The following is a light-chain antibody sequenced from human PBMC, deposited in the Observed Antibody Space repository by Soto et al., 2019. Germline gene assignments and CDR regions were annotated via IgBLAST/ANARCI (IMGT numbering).Light chain of an antibody. CDR3: AAWDDSLSGVV. CDR2: RNS. V-gene: IGLV1-47*01. CDR1: SSNIGSNY. J-gene: IGLJ2*01. Sequence: QSVQTQPPSASGTPGQRVTISCSGSSSNIGSNYVYWYQQLPGTVPQLLIYRNSERPSGVPDRFSGSKSGTSASLAISGLRSEDEADYYCAAWDDSLSGVVFGGGTKLTVL.